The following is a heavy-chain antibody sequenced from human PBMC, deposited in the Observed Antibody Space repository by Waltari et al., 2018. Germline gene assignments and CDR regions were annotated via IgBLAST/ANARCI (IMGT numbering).Heavy chain of an antibody. CDR3: ARDNWGFEF. D-gene: IGHD7-27*01. V-gene: IGHV4-28*03. CDR2: IYGTVVTA. CDR1: GQSISSNYG. J-gene: IGHJ1*01. Sequence: QVQLQESGPGLVKPSETLSLICAVSGQSISSNYGWGWIRQPPGKGLEWIGQIYGTVVTAYYNPSLQSRVTISKDTSRNQFSLKLTSVTAADTAVYFCARDNWGFEFWGQGALVTVSS.